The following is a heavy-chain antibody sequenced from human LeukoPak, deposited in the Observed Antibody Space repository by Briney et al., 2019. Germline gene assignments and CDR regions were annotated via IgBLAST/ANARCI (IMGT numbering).Heavy chain of an antibody. CDR1: GGSFSGYY. CDR3: ARGRNGYCSSTSCLTPNWFDP. J-gene: IGHJ5*02. CDR2: INHSGST. D-gene: IGHD2-2*03. V-gene: IGHV4-34*01. Sequence: SETLSLTCAAYGGSFSGYYWSWIRQPPGKGLEWIGEINHSGSTNYNPSLKSRVTISVDTSKNQFSLKLSSVTAADTAVYYCARGRNGYCSSTSCLTPNWFDPWGQGTLVTVSS.